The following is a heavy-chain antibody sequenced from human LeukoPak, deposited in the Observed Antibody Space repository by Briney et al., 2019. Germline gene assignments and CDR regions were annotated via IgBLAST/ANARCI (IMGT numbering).Heavy chain of an antibody. CDR2: IYSGGST. CDR1: GFTFSSYW. J-gene: IGHJ6*02. D-gene: IGHD2-15*01. CDR3: ARDHYCSGGSCYSLISYYYYGMDV. Sequence: GGSLRLSCAASGFTFSSYWMSWVRQAPGKGLEWVSIIYSGGSTYYADSVKGRFTISRDNSKNTLYLQMNSLRAEDTAVYYCARDHYCSGGSCYSLISYYYYGMDVWGQGTTVTVSS. V-gene: IGHV3-66*02.